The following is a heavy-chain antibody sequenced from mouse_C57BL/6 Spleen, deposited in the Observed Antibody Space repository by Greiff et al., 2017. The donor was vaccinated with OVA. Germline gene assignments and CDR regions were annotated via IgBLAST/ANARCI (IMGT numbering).Heavy chain of an antibody. Sequence: EVMLMESGGGLVKPGGSLKLSCAASGFTFSSYAMSWVRQTPEKRLEWVATISDGGSYTYYPDNVKGRFTISRDDAKNNLYLQMSHLKSEDTAMYYCAREGPSGPFAYWGQGTLVTVSA. J-gene: IGHJ3*01. CDR2: ISDGGSYT. V-gene: IGHV5-4*01. D-gene: IGHD3-2*02. CDR1: GFTFSSYA. CDR3: AREGPSGPFAY.